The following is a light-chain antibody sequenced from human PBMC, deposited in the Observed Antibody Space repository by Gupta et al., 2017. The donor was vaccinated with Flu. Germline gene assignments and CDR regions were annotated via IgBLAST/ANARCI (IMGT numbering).Light chain of an antibody. CDR2: GAS. CDR1: QSINRNY. J-gene: IGKJ5*01. Sequence: EIVLTQSPGTLSLSPGERATLSCRASQSINRNYLAWYQQKPGQAPRLLIYGASSRASGISDRFSGSGSGTDFTLTISRLEPEDFAVYYCQQYGSSPLITFGQGARLEIK. V-gene: IGKV3-20*01. CDR3: QQYGSSPLIT.